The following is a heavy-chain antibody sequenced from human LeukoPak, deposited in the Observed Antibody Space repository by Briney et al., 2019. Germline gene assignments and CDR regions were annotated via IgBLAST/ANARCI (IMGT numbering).Heavy chain of an antibody. Sequence: SETLSLTCTVSGGCISSSSYYWGWIRQPPGKGLEWIGSIYYSGSTYYNPSLKSRVTISVDTSKNQFSLKLSSVTAADTAVYYCARDGGYSYQYYYYYMDVWGKGTTVIVSS. CDR3: ARDGGYSYQYYYYYMDV. CDR1: GGCISSSSYY. D-gene: IGHD5-18*01. V-gene: IGHV4-39*07. CDR2: IYYSGST. J-gene: IGHJ6*03.